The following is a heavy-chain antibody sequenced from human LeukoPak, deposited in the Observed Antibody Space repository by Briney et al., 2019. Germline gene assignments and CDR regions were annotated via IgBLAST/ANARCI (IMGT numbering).Heavy chain of an antibody. J-gene: IGHJ4*02. D-gene: IGHD3-9*01. Sequence: ASVKVSCKASGYTFTIYYMHWVPQPSRQWLECMGIINPSGGSTSYAQKFQGRVTMTRDTSTSTVYMELSSLRSEDTAVYYCARDGFYDILTTGFDYWGQGTLVTVSS. CDR1: GYTFTIYY. CDR2: INPSGGST. CDR3: ARDGFYDILTTGFDY. V-gene: IGHV1-46*03.